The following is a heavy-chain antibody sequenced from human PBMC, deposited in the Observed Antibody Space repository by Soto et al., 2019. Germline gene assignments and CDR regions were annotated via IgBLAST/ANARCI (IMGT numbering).Heavy chain of an antibody. D-gene: IGHD1-26*01. CDR1: GFTFNTHG. CDR3: AAATSIALGFRY. V-gene: IGHV1-18*01. CDR2: NSALNGKT. Sequence: QGYLVQSGAEVKRPGASVRVSCKTSGFTFNTHGFSWVRQAPGQGLEWMGWNSALNGKTFYAHNFQDRVIMTTDTCSSTAYMELRGLKSDDTAVYYCAAATSIALGFRYLGQGTLVTVSS. J-gene: IGHJ4*02.